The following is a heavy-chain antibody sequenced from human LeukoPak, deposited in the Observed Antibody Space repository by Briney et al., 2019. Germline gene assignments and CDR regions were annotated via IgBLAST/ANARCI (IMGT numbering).Heavy chain of an antibody. CDR1: GFTFSSYE. D-gene: IGHD3-16*01. J-gene: IGHJ6*04. Sequence: GGSLRLSCAASGFTFSSYEMNWVRQAPGKGLEWVSYISSSGSTIYYADSVKGRFTISRDNAKNSLYLQMNSLKTEDTAVYYCTTDRWRLSVIGGIPYSWGKGTTVTISS. V-gene: IGHV3-48*03. CDR3: TTDRWRLSVIGGIPYS. CDR2: ISSSGSTI.